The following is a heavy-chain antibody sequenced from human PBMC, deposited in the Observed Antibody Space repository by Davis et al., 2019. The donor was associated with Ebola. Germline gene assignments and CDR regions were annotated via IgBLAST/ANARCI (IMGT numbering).Heavy chain of an antibody. CDR3: VRDPALVVTGGGWFFGL. V-gene: IGHV3-20*04. J-gene: IGHJ2*01. CDR1: GFTFDDYA. CDR2: INWNGGST. Sequence: GGSLRLSCAASGFTFDDYAMTWVRQAPGKGLEWVSGINWNGGSTGYVDSVKGRFTISRDNAKNSLYLQMNSLRAEDTAVYYCVRDPALVVTGGGWFFGLWGRGTLVTVSS. D-gene: IGHD2-21*02.